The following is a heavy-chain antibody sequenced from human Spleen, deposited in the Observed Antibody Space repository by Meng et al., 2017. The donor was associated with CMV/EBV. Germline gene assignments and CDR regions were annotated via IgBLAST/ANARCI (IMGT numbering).Heavy chain of an antibody. CDR2: IIPIFGTP. CDR3: AIAYCGGDCYSDFDY. CDR1: GGTFSNYA. V-gene: IGHV1-69*05. Sequence: SVKVSCKASGGTFSNYAINWVRQAPGQGLEWMGGIIPIFGTPNYAQKFQGRVTITTDESTSTAYMELSSLRSEDTAVYYCAIAYCGGDCYSDFDYWGQGTLVTVSS. J-gene: IGHJ4*02. D-gene: IGHD2-21*01.